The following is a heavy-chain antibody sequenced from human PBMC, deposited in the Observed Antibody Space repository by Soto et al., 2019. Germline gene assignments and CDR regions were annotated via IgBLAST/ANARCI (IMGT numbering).Heavy chain of an antibody. Sequence: QVQLVESGGGVVQPGRSLRLSCAASGFTFSSYAMHWVRQAPGKGLEWVAVISYDGSNKYYADSVKGRFTISRDNSKNTLYLQMNSLRAEDTAVYYCARSLMHSSGSWWGWGGMDVWGQGTTVTVSS. V-gene: IGHV3-30-3*01. J-gene: IGHJ6*02. CDR2: ISYDGSNK. CDR3: ARSLMHSSGSWWGWGGMDV. D-gene: IGHD6-19*01. CDR1: GFTFSSYA.